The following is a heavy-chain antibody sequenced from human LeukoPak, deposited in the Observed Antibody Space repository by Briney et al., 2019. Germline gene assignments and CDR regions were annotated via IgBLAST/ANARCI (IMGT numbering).Heavy chain of an antibody. CDR1: GGSISSSSYY. V-gene: IGHV4-39*07. CDR3: ARGLYGDYYYYYMDV. J-gene: IGHJ6*03. D-gene: IGHD4-17*01. Sequence: SETLSLTCTVSGGSISSSSYYWGWIRQPPGKGLEWIGSIYYSGSTYYNPSLKSRVTISVDTSKNQFSLKLSSVTAADTAVYYCARGLYGDYYYYYMDVWGKGTTVTVSS. CDR2: IYYSGST.